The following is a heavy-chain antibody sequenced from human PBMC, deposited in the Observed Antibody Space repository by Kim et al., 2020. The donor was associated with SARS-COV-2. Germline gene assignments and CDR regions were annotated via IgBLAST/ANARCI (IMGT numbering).Heavy chain of an antibody. Sequence: GGSLRLSCAASGFTFSSYSMNWVRQAPGKGLEWVSSISSSSSYIYYADSVKGRFTISRDNAKNSLYLQMNSLRAEDTAVYYCARDRSWTAGFDYWGQGTLVTVSS. J-gene: IGHJ4*02. V-gene: IGHV3-21*01. CDR1: GFTFSSYS. D-gene: IGHD2-15*01. CDR2: ISSSSSYI. CDR3: ARDRSWTAGFDY.